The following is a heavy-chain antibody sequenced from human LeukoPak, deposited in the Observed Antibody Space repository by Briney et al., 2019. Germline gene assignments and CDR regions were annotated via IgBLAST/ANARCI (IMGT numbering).Heavy chain of an antibody. CDR3: ARERSSSFLDY. Sequence: SQTLSLTCAVSGGSISSGGYSWSWIRQPPGKGLEWIGYIYYSGSTNYNPSLKSRVTISVDTSKNQFSLKLSPVTAADTAVYYCARERSSSFLDYWGQGTLVTVSS. J-gene: IGHJ4*02. CDR2: IYYSGST. V-gene: IGHV4-61*08. D-gene: IGHD6-6*01. CDR1: GGSISSGGYS.